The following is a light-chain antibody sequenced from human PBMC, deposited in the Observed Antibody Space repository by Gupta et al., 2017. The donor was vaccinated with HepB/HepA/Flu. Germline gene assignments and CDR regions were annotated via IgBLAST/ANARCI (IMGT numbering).Light chain of an antibody. V-gene: IGLV3-1*01. CDR1: RMGEKY. J-gene: IGLJ3*02. Sequence: SYDLTQAPPVSVSPGQTATITCSGNRMGEKYASWYQQKPGQSPVMIIYEDATRPSGSPGRFSGSNSGNTATLTISGTQDKDEDDYYCQSWDRSTVVFGGGTKLTVL. CDR3: QSWDRSTVV. CDR2: EDA.